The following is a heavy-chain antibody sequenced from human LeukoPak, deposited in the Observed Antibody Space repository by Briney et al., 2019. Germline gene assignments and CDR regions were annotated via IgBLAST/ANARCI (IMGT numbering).Heavy chain of an antibody. V-gene: IGHV4-61*02. J-gene: IGHJ4*02. CDR1: GGSISSGSYY. CDR3: ARGGGYSYGTIDY. CDR2: IYTSVST. Sequence: SETLSLTCTVSGGSISSGSYYWSWIRQPAGKGLAWIGRIYTSVSTNYNPSLKSRVTISVDTSKNQFSLKLSSVTAADTAVYYCARGGGYSYGTIDYWGQGTLVTVSS. D-gene: IGHD5-18*01.